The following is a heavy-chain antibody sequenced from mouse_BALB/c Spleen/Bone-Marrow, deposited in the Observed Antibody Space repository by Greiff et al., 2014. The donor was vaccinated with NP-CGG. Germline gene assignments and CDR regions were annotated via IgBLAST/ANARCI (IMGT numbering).Heavy chain of an antibody. V-gene: IGHV7-3*02. CDR1: GFTFTDYY. D-gene: IGHD2-4*01. J-gene: IGHJ1*01. CDR2: IRNKANGYTT. CDR3: ARDINYDIYWYFDV. Sequence: EVQVVESGGGLVQPGGSLRLPCATSGFTFTDYYMSWVRQPPGKALEWLGFIRNKANGYTTEFSASVEGRFTISRDNSQSILYLQMITLRAEDSATYYCARDINYDIYWYFDVWGAGTTVTVSS.